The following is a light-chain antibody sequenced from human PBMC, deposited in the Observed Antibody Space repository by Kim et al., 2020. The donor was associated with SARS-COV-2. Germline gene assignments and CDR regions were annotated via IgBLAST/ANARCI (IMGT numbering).Light chain of an antibody. CDR2: RES. CDR3: QVWDSSSV. Sequence: VSVDRGQKAGLTCGGNNNGRRNDHRDPQKPGQAAVLGIDRESNRPSGCPGRFAGSNSGNTATLTIRRAHAGDEDDYYCQVWDSSSVFGGGTQLTVL. J-gene: IGLJ3*02. V-gene: IGLV3-9*01. CDR1: NNGRRN.